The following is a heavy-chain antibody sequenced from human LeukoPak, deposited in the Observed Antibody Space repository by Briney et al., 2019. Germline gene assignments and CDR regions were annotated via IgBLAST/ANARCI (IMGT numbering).Heavy chain of an antibody. CDR2: INPNSGDT. CDR3: AKVGGGSWSKDAFDI. Sequence: GASVKVSCKASGYTFTDYYMHWVRQAPGQGLEWMGWINPNSGDTNYAQKLQGRVTMTTDTSTSTAYMELRSLRSDDTAVYYCAKVGGGSWSKDAFDIWGQGTMVTVSS. J-gene: IGHJ3*02. V-gene: IGHV1-2*02. D-gene: IGHD2-15*01. CDR1: GYTFTDYY.